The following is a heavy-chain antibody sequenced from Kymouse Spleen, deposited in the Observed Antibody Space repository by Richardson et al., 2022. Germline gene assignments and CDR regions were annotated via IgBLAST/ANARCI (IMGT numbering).Heavy chain of an antibody. Sequence: QVQLQQWGAGLLKPSETLSLTCAVYGGSFSGYYWSWIRQPPGKGLEWIGEINHSGSTNYNPSLKSRVTISVDTSKNQFSLKLSSVTAADTAVYYCARSDNWNYYGSGGMGFDPWGQGTLVTVSS. CDR1: GGSFSGYY. D-gene: IGHD3-10*01. V-gene: IGHV4-34*01. CDR2: INHSGST. J-gene: IGHJ5*02. CDR3: ARSDNWNYYGSGGMGFDP.